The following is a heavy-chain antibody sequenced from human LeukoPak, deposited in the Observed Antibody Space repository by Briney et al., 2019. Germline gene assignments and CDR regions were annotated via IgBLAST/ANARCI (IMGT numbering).Heavy chain of an antibody. CDR3: ATSGYGYQQGAFDI. J-gene: IGHJ3*02. V-gene: IGHV4-59*01. D-gene: IGHD3-16*02. Sequence: NASETLSLTCTVSGGSIRSYYWSWIRQPPGKGLEWIGCIYYSGSTNYNPSLKSRVTISVDTSKNQFSLNLTSVTAADTAVYYCATSGYGYQQGAFDIWGQGTMVTVSS. CDR2: IYYSGST. CDR1: GGSIRSYY.